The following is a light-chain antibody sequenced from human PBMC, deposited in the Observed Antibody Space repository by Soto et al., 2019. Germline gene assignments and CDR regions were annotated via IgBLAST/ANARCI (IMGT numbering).Light chain of an antibody. V-gene: IGKV1-39*01. CDR1: QSISTY. CDR2: AAS. CDR3: QQSYNTQPT. J-gene: IGKJ4*01. Sequence: DIQMTQSPSSLSASVGDRVTITCRASQSISTYLNWYQQKPGKAPNLLIYAASSLQSGVPSRFRGSGSGTDFTLSISDPQPEDFATYYCQQSYNTQPTFGGGTKVEIK.